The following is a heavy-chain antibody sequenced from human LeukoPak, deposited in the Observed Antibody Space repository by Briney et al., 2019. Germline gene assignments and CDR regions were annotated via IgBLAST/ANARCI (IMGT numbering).Heavy chain of an antibody. CDR1: GFTFSSYA. D-gene: IGHD3-22*01. J-gene: IGHJ3*01. CDR3: ARAHYYDSSGYFPL. Sequence: GRSLRLSCAASGFTFSSYAMHWVRQAPGKGLEWVAVISYDGSNKYYADSVKGRFTISRDNSKNTLYLQMNSLRAEDTAVYYCARAHYYDSSGYFPLWGQGTMVTVSS. V-gene: IGHV3-30-3*01. CDR2: ISYDGSNK.